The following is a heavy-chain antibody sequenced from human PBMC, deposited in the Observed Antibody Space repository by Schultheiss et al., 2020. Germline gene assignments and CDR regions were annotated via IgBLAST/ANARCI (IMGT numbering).Heavy chain of an antibody. CDR1: GFTFSSYG. CDR2: IWYDGSNK. CDR3: ARDLMMGMQLWLQEEAFDI. D-gene: IGHD5-18*01. J-gene: IGHJ3*02. Sequence: GGSLRLSCAASGFTFSSYGMHWVRQAPGKGLEWVALIWYDGSNKYYADSVKGRFTISRDNSKNTLYLQMNSLRAEDTAVYYCARDLMMGMQLWLQEEAFDIWGQGTMVTVSS. V-gene: IGHV3-30*02.